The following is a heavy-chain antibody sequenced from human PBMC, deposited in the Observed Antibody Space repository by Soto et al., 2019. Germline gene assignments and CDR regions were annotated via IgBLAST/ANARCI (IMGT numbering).Heavy chain of an antibody. Sequence: EVQLLESGGGLVQPGGSLRLSCAASGFTFNSYAMGWVRQAPGKGLEWVSAITGSGSDTYYADSVKGRFTISRDNSKNTLYLQMNSLRAEDTAVYYCAKLGSSSWSPHYYFDYWGQGTLVTVSS. V-gene: IGHV3-23*01. CDR1: GFTFNSYA. CDR3: AKLGSSSWSPHYYFDY. D-gene: IGHD2-2*01. J-gene: IGHJ4*02. CDR2: ITGSGSDT.